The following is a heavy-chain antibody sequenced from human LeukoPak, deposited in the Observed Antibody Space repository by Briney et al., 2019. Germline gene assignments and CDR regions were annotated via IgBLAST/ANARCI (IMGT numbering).Heavy chain of an antibody. Sequence: SETLSLTCAVYGGSFSGYYWSWIRQPPGKGLEWIGEINHSGSTNYNPSLKSRVTISVDTSKNQFSLKLSSVTAADTAVYYCARQVYYDFWSGYYIFDYWGQGTLVTVSS. CDR2: INHSGST. CDR3: ARQVYYDFWSGYYIFDY. J-gene: IGHJ4*02. CDR1: GGSFSGYY. V-gene: IGHV4-34*01. D-gene: IGHD3-3*01.